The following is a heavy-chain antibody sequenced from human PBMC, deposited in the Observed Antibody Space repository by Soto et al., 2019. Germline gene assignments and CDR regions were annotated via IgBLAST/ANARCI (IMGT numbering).Heavy chain of an antibody. D-gene: IGHD2-15*01. CDR3: ARSARYGVVGDY. J-gene: IGHJ4*02. V-gene: IGHV4-4*02. Sequence: QVQLLESGPGLVKPSGTLSLTCGVSGDSIYRSYWWSWVRLPPGKGPEWIGEIFHTGTTNYNPSLTSRLTMAVDKSTKEISLKLDSVTAADTAVYFCARSARYGVVGDYWGQGTGVTVSS. CDR2: IFHTGTT. CDR1: GDSIYRSYW.